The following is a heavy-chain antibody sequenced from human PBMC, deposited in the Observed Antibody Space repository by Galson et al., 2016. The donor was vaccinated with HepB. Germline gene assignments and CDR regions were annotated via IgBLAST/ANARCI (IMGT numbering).Heavy chain of an antibody. CDR3: LRDTGRGSPDS. D-gene: IGHD1-14*01. Sequence: SLRLSCAASGFSFSSLWMSWVRQAPGKGPEWVAIINQDGSVKYYVDSVKGRFIVSRDNAKNSLYLQVDSLRVEDTAVYYCLRDTGRGSPDSWDQGTLVTVSS. J-gene: IGHJ4*02. V-gene: IGHV3-7*03. CDR2: INQDGSVK. CDR1: GFSFSSLW.